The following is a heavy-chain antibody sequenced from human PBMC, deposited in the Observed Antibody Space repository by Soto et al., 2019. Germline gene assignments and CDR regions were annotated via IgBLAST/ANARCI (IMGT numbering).Heavy chain of an antibody. V-gene: IGHV4-30-4*07. J-gene: IGHJ5*02. CDR3: VREGGDNWFDP. Sequence: SETLSLTCAVSGASISGSYYYWAWLRQSPGKGPEWIGSTFYNPSLKNRVTISLDTSKIQFSLKLSSVTAADTAVYYCVREGGDNWFDPWGQGTLVTVSS. CDR1: GASISGSYYY. CDR2: T. D-gene: IGHD3-16*01.